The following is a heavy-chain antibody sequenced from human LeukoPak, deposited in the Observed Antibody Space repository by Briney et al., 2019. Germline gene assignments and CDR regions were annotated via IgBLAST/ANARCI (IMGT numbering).Heavy chain of an antibody. Sequence: GGSLRLSCAASGFTFSSYAMHWVRQAPGKGLEWVAVISYDGSNKYYADPVKGRFTISRDNSKNTLYPQKNSLRAEDTAVYYCARGGAYGGNLSWFDPWGQRALVTVSS. V-gene: IGHV3-30*04. CDR1: GFTFSSYA. CDR2: ISYDGSNK. CDR3: ARGGAYGGNLSWFDP. J-gene: IGHJ5*01. D-gene: IGHD4-23*01.